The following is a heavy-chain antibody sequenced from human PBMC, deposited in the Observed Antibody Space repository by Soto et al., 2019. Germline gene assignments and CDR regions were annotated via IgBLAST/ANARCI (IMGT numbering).Heavy chain of an antibody. V-gene: IGHV3-23*01. CDR2: ISGSGGRT. J-gene: IGHJ3*02. CDR1: GFPLSSYA. CDR3: AKGGYYSLFDI. D-gene: IGHD3-16*01. Sequence: PGGSLRHSCMASGFPLSSYAMSWVRPTPGKGLEWVSGISGSGGRTYYADPVKGRFTISRDNSNNTLSLQMHILRVEDTAVYFCAKGGYYSLFDIWGQGTMVTVSS.